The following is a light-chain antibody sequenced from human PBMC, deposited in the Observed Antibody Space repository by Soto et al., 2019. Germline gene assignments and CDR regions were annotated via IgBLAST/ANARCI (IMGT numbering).Light chain of an antibody. V-gene: IGLV2-14*02. CDR1: SSDVGNYNL. CDR2: EVS. Sequence: QSALTQPASVSGSPGQSITISCTGTSSDVGNYNLVSWYQHHPGKAPKLMIYEVSKRPSGVSNRFSGSKSGDTASLTISGLQAEDEADYFCSSFTSSMTNVFGSGTKVTVL. J-gene: IGLJ1*01. CDR3: SSFTSSMTNV.